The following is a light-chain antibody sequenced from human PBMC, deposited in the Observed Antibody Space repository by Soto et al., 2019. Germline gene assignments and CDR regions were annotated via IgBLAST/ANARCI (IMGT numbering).Light chain of an antibody. J-gene: IGKJ2*01. Sequence: EIVLTQSPGTLSLSPGERATLSCRASQSVISSYLAWYQQKPGQAPRLLIYNAASRATGIPDRFSGSGSGTDFTLTITRLEPEDFALYYCQQYGSSPPYTFGQGTKLEIK. CDR1: QSVISSY. V-gene: IGKV3-20*01. CDR3: QQYGSSPPYT. CDR2: NAA.